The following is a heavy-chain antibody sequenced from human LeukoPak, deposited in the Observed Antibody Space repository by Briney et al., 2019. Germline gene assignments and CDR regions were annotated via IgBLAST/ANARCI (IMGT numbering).Heavy chain of an antibody. CDR3: ARGTLYSGWSYYFDY. CDR1: GGSISDYY. CDR2: INHSGST. D-gene: IGHD6-19*01. Sequence: SETLSLTCAVSGGSISDYYWSWIRQPPGKGLEWIGEINHSGSTNYNPSLKSRVTISVDTSKNQFSLKLSSVTAADTAMYYCARGTLYSGWSYYFDYWGQGSQVTVSS. J-gene: IGHJ4*02. V-gene: IGHV4-34*01.